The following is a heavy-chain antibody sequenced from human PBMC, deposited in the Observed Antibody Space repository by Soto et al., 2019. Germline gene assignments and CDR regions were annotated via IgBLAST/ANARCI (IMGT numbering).Heavy chain of an antibody. Sequence: DVQLVESGGGLVQPGGSLRLSCAASGFYITNYWMTWVRQAPGKGPEWVANIKEDGSLKFYVDSVRGRFTISRVNAKNSVYLEMSRLRAEDTAVYYCVRDSYTAHWHTAGEDYWGQGTLVTVSS. CDR2: IKEDGSLK. CDR3: VRDSYTAHWHTAGEDY. D-gene: IGHD2-2*02. CDR1: GFYITNYW. J-gene: IGHJ4*02. V-gene: IGHV3-7*01.